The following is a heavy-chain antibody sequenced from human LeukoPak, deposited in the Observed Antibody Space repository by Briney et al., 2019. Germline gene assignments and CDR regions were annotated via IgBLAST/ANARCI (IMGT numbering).Heavy chain of an antibody. D-gene: IGHD1-1*01. J-gene: IGHJ4*02. CDR3: ARDKVDNAWTGPLFDY. CDR1: GFTFSTYW. V-gene: IGHV3-7*01. Sequence: PGGSLRLSCATSGFTFSTYWMSWVRQAPGKGLECVAIIKQDGTEKHYVDSVKGRFTISRDNAKNSVYLQMNSLRAEDTAVYYCARDKVDNAWTGPLFDYWGQGTLVTVSS. CDR2: IKQDGTEK.